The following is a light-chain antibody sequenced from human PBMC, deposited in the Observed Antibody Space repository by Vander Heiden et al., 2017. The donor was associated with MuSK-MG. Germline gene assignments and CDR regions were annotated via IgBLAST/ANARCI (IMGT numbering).Light chain of an antibody. CDR3: QQYGSSPYT. CDR1: QSVSSSY. CDR2: GAS. J-gene: IGKJ2*01. V-gene: IGKV3-20*01. Sequence: VLTQPPGPLSLSRGERATLCCRASQSVSSSYLAWYQQKPGQAPRLLIYGASSRATGIPDRFSGSGSGTDFTLTISRLEPEDFAVYYCQQYGSSPYTFGQGTKLEIK.